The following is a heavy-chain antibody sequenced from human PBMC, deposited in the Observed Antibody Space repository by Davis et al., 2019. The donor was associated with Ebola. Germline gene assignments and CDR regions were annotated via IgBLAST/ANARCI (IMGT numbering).Heavy chain of an antibody. V-gene: IGHV4-39*01. CDR2: IYYSGST. CDR1: GGSISSYY. Sequence: MPGGSLRLSCTVSGGSISSYYWGWIRQPPGKGLEWLGSIYYSGSTYYNPSLKSRVTISVDTSKNQFSLKLSSVTAADTAVYYCASQYYDFWSGYYGMDVWGQETTVTVSS. J-gene: IGHJ6*02. D-gene: IGHD3-3*01. CDR3: ASQYYDFWSGYYGMDV.